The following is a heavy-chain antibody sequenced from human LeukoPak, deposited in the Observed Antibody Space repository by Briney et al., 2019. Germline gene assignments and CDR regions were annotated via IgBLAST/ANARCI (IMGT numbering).Heavy chain of an antibody. CDR2: ISYDGSNK. J-gene: IGHJ4*02. CDR3: AKDRTNYGGFDY. CDR1: GFTFSSFG. Sequence: QPGGSLRLSCAASGFTFSSFGMHWVRQAPGKGLEWVAVISYDGSNKYFADSVQGRFTISRDNSRNTLFLQMNSLRAEDTAVYYCAKDRTNYGGFDYWGQGTLVTVSS. D-gene: IGHD4-23*01. V-gene: IGHV3-30*18.